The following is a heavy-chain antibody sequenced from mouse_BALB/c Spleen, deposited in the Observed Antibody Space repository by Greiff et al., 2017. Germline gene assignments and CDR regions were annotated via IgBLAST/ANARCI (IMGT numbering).Heavy chain of an antibody. CDR1: GFTFSSYA. Sequence: EVNVVESGGGLVKPGGSLKLSCAASGFTFSSYAMSWVRQTPEKRLEWVATISSGGSYTYYPDSVKGRFTISRDNAKNTLYLQMSSLRSEDTAMYHCAKFITTDYYAMDYWGQGTSVTVSS. V-gene: IGHV5-9-3*01. D-gene: IGHD1-1*01. CDR2: ISSGGSYT. J-gene: IGHJ4*01. CDR3: AKFITTDYYAMDY.